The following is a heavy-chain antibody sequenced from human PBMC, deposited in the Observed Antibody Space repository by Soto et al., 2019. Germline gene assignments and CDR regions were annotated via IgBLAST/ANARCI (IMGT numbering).Heavy chain of an antibody. CDR3: ARLRRDWGDAFDL. V-gene: IGHV1-69*01. J-gene: IGHJ3*01. CDR1: GGSFGSSA. Sequence: QVQLVQSGADVKKPGSSVKVSCKTSGGSFGSSAISWVRQAPAQGLEWMGEIIPVFDKANYAQNFQGRLTITADALTGTVFMELSSLRSEDTAVYFCARLRRDWGDAFDLWGLGTVVTVSS. CDR2: IIPVFDKA. D-gene: IGHD3-16*01.